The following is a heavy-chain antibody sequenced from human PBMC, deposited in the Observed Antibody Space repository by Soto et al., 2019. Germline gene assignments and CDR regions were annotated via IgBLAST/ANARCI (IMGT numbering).Heavy chain of an antibody. J-gene: IGHJ6*02. Sequence: QVQLQQSGPGLVKPSQTLLLTCDISGDSVSSNRGAWTWIRQSPSRGLEWLGRTYYRSKWYNEYGLSVKSRITINADTCKNQFSLQLNSVTPEDAAVYYCARWDHDYGYLDVWGLGTTVTVSS. CDR3: ARWDHDYGYLDV. CDR1: GDSVSSNRGA. V-gene: IGHV6-1*01. CDR2: TYYRSKWYN. D-gene: IGHD4-17*01.